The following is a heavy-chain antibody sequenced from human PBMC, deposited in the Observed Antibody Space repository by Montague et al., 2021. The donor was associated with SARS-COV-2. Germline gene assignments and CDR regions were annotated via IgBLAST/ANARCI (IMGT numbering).Heavy chain of an antibody. V-gene: IGHV4-39*01. CDR3: ARRGYTNSRLDDAFDI. Sequence: SETLSLTCTVSHGSISSSLSYWGWIRQPPGKGLEWSGSIYRSGYTFYPPSLKSGITMSVDTSKNQFSLNLASVTASDTAVYYCARRGYTNSRLDDAFDIWGQGTMVTVSS. J-gene: IGHJ3*02. CDR1: HGSISSSLSY. CDR2: IYRSGYT. D-gene: IGHD5-12*01.